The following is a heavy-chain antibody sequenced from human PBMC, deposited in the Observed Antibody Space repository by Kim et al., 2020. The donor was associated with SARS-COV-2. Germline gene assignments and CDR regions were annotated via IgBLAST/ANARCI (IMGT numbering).Heavy chain of an antibody. D-gene: IGHD3-9*01. V-gene: IGHV4-39*01. CDR3: ARFPLDVYDILTGWGGMDV. Sequence: SRVTISVDTSKNQFSLKLSSVTAADTAVYYCARFPLDVYDILTGWGGMDVWGQGTTVTVSS. J-gene: IGHJ6*02.